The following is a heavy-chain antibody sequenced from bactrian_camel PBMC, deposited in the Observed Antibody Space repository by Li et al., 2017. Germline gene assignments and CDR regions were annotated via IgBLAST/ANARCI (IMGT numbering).Heavy chain of an antibody. CDR1: VFPHSTKC. Sequence: HVQLVESGGGSVQTGGSLRLSCVASVFPHSTKCMGWFRQTPGQEREGVGFIYTVGDNAYYNESMEGRFTISQDKAKNTVYLQMDRLKPEDTATYYCAGVERERLCRWTEFSYWGQGTQVTVS. D-gene: IGHD4*01. V-gene: IGHV3S1*01. CDR2: IYTVGDNA. CDR3: AGVERERLCRWTEFSY. J-gene: IGHJ4*01.